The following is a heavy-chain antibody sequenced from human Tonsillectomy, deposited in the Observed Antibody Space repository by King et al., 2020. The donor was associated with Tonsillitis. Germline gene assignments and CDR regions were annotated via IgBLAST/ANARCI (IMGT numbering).Heavy chain of an antibody. J-gene: IGHJ6*02. Sequence: VQLVVSGGGVVQPGGSLRLTCEASGFSFSSYFMHWVRQAPGKGLEWLTFFWFDGRSKCYAGSVKGRFTVSREHSRNTHSLERNSLRPEDKAVYYCARSDYVTWSEGMVVWGHGTTVTVAS. CDR1: GFSFSSYF. D-gene: IGHD3-16*01. CDR3: ARSDYVTWSEGMVV. CDR2: FWFDGRSK. V-gene: IGHV3-33*01.